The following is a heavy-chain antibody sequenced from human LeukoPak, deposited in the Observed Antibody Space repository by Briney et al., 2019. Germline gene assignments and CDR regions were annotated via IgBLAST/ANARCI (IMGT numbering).Heavy chain of an antibody. Sequence: PSETRSLTCSVSGDSIGSYYWTWIRQSAGKGLEWIGYIFYSGSTNYSPSLKSRVTISVDTSNNQFSLQLRSVTAADTAIYYCARGRARDGSFPWLDSWGQGTLVTVSS. J-gene: IGHJ5*01. CDR3: ARGRARDGSFPWLDS. CDR1: GDSIGSYY. V-gene: IGHV4-59*01. D-gene: IGHD3-10*01. CDR2: IFYSGST.